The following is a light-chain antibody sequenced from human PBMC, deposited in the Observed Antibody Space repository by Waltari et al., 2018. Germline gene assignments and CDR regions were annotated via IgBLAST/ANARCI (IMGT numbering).Light chain of an antibody. V-gene: IGLV1-47*02. CDR2: TDD. Sequence: SVLTQPPSASGAPGPRVTISFSGSSSNIGSHYVFWYQQLPGTAPKLLIYTDDQRAAGVPDRVSASKSGTSASLAISGLRSEDEADYYCAAWDDSPSGHVVFGGGTKLTVL. CDR3: AAWDDSPSGHVV. CDR1: SSNIGSHY. J-gene: IGLJ2*01.